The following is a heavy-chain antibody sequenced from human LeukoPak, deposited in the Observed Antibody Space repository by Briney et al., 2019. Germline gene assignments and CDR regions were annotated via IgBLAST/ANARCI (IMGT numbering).Heavy chain of an antibody. V-gene: IGHV4-4*07. Sequence: SETLSLTCTVSGGSISSYYWSWIRQPPGKGLEWIGRVYTSGSTNYNPSLKSRVTISIDKSKNQFSLRLTSVTAADTAIYYCARDYSSGSFDPWGQGTLVTVSS. CDR2: VYTSGST. D-gene: IGHD6-19*01. CDR3: ARDYSSGSFDP. CDR1: GGSISSYY. J-gene: IGHJ5*02.